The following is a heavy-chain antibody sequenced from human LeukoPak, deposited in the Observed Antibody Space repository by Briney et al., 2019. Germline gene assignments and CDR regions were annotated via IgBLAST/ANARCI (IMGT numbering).Heavy chain of an antibody. V-gene: IGHV4-39*01. D-gene: IGHD1-26*01. CDR1: GGSISSSSYY. Sequence: SETLSLTCTVSGGSISSSSYYWGWIRQPPGKGLEWIGSIYYSGSTYYNASLQSRVTISIDTSKNQFSLRLSSVAAADTAMYYCAKSGGYGLIDYWGQGILVTVSS. CDR3: AKSGGYGLIDY. CDR2: IYYSGST. J-gene: IGHJ4*02.